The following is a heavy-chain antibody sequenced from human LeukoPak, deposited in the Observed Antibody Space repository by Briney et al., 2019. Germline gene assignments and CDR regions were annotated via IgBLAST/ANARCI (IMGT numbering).Heavy chain of an antibody. CDR2: MNPNSGNT. J-gene: IGHJ4*02. V-gene: IGHV1-8*01. Sequence: ASVKVSCKASGYTFTSYDINWVRQATGQGREWMGWMNPNSGNTGYAQKFQGRVTMTRNTSISTAYMELSSLRSEDTAVYYCARSPSRGWYALDYWGQGTLVTVSS. CDR3: ARSPSRGWYALDY. CDR1: GYTFTSYD. D-gene: IGHD6-19*01.